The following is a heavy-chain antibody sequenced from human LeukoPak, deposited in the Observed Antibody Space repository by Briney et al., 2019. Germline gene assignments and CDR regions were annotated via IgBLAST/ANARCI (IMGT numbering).Heavy chain of an antibody. D-gene: IGHD3-22*01. V-gene: IGHV1-8*01. CDR1: GYTFTSYD. CDR2: MNPNSGNT. CDR3: ARGRPYYYDSSAAFDI. J-gene: IGHJ3*02. Sequence: ASVKVSCKASGYTFTSYDINWVRQATGQGLEWMGWMNPNSGNTGYAQKFQGRVTMTRNTSISTAYMELSSLRSEDTAVYYCARGRPYYYDSSAAFDIWGQGTMVTVSS.